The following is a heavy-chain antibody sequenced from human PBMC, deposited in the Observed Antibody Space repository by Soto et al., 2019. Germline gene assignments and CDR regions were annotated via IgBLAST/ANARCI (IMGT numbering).Heavy chain of an antibody. CDR2: TYYNGDT. Sequence: PXETLSLTCTVSDDSVRGADFYWSWIRQPLGKGPEWIGYTYYNGDTKYNPALRSRVTMSEDTSKNQFSLRLSSVTAADTAVYFCARGTAYIDGWRTFDLWGRGILVTVPS. D-gene: IGHD6-19*01. CDR1: DDSVRGADFY. V-gene: IGHV4-61*08. CDR3: ARGTAYIDGWRTFDL. J-gene: IGHJ4*02.